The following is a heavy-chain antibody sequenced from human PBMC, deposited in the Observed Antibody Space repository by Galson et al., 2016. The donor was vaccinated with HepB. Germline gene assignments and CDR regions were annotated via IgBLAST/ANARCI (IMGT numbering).Heavy chain of an antibody. D-gene: IGHD2-21*02. CDR3: ARGVTGTPYFDS. CDR1: GGSISSYF. J-gene: IGHJ4*02. V-gene: IGHV4-59*01. Sequence: SETLSLTCNVSGGSISSYFWSWVRQPPGKGLEWIGYIYKTGNTNYSPSLKSRVTVSVDTSKNQFSLELRSMTAAGTAIYYCARGVTGTPYFDSWGQGTLVTVS. CDR2: IYKTGNT.